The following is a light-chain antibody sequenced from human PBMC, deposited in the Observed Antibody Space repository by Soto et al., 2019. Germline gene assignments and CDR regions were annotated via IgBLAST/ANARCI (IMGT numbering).Light chain of an antibody. CDR3: SSYAGSNNLV. CDR2: EVS. V-gene: IGLV2-8*01. CDR1: SRDVGGYNY. Sequence: QSALTQPPSASGSTGQSVTNSCTGTSRDVGGYNYVSWYQQHPGKAPKLIISEVSKRPSAVPDRFSGSKSGITASLSVSGLLADDEADYYCSSYAGSNNLVFGGGTKLTVL. J-gene: IGLJ3*02.